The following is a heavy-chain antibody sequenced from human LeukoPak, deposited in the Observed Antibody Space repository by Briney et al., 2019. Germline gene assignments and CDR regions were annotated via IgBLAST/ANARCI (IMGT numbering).Heavy chain of an antibody. CDR2: IRYDGSNK. Sequence: GGSLRLSCAASGFTFSSYGMHWVRQAPGKGLEWVAFIRYDGSNKYYADSVKGRFTISRDNSKNTLYLQMNSLRAEDTAVYYCAKGSHTAMPSPYFDYWGQGTLVTVSS. V-gene: IGHV3-30*02. J-gene: IGHJ4*02. CDR1: GFTFSSYG. CDR3: AKGSHTAMPSPYFDY. D-gene: IGHD5-18*01.